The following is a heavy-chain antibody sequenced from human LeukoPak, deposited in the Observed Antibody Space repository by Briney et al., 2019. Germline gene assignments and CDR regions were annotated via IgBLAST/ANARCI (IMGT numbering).Heavy chain of an antibody. Sequence: QSGGSLRLSCAASGFIFSNFALSWVRQAPGKGLEWVSTTSGSGATAYYADSVKGWFTISRDNSKNTLNLQMNSLRAEDTAVYYCAKAQSDSSGYYHSPIDYWGQGTLVTVSS. J-gene: IGHJ4*02. D-gene: IGHD3-22*01. V-gene: IGHV3-23*01. CDR2: TSGSGATA. CDR1: GFIFSNFA. CDR3: AKAQSDSSGYYHSPIDY.